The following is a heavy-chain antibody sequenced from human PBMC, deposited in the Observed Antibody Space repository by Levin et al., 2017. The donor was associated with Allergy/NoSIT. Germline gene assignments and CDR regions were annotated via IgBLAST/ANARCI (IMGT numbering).Heavy chain of an antibody. Sequence: GGSLRLSCAASGFTVSNNYMSWVRQAPGKGLEWVSVIYSGGSTYYADSVKGRFTISRDNSKNTLYLQMNSLRAEDTAVYYCARASSWNEPFDYWGQGTLVTVSS. J-gene: IGHJ4*02. CDR2: IYSGGST. D-gene: IGHD6-13*01. CDR1: GFTVSNNY. CDR3: ARASSWNEPFDY. V-gene: IGHV3-53*01.